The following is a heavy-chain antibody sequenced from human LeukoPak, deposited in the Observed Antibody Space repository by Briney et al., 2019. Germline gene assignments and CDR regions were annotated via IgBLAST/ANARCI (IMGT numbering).Heavy chain of an antibody. CDR2: INYDGGNE. J-gene: IGHJ4*02. Sequence: GGSLRLSCAASGFPFTSYGMHWVRQAPGKGLEWVAVINYDGGNEYYADSVKGRFTISRDTSKNTLYLQMNSLTADDTAVYYCARVGYPGIGYPIDYWGQGTLVTVSS. V-gene: IGHV3-33*01. D-gene: IGHD3-22*01. CDR1: GFPFTSYG. CDR3: ARVGYPGIGYPIDY.